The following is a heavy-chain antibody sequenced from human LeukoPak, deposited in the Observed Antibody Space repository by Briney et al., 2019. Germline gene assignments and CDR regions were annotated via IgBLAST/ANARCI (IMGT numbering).Heavy chain of an antibody. CDR1: GYIFTSYW. J-gene: IGHJ4*02. CDR2: IYPGDSDT. D-gene: IGHD2-15*01. Sequence: GASLKISCKGSGYIFTSYWIGWVRPLPGKGLEWMGIIYPGDSDTRYSPSFQGQVTISADKSISTAYLQWSSLKASDTAMYYCATLGYCSGGSCSYFDYWGQGTLVTVSS. V-gene: IGHV5-51*01. CDR3: ATLGYCSGGSCSYFDY.